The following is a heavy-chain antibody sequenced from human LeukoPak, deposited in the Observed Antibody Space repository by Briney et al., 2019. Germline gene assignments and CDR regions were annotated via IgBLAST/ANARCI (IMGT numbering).Heavy chain of an antibody. CDR1: GGSISTYNW. CDR3: AKTHSHFPPYFDY. V-gene: IGHV4-4*02. Sequence: SGTLSLTCAVSGGSISTYNWWSWVRQPPGKGLEWIGEIFYSGSINYNPSLKSRVTLSLDKSKNQFSLQLSSVTAADTAMYYCAKTHSHFPPYFDYWGQGTLVTVSS. D-gene: IGHD4-11*01. J-gene: IGHJ4*02. CDR2: IFYSGSI.